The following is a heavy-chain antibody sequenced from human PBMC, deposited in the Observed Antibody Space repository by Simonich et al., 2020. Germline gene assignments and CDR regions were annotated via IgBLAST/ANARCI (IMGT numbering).Heavy chain of an antibody. CDR3: ARQEYSSSSFDY. CDR1: GGSISSYY. Sequence: QVQLQESGPGLVKPSETLSLTCTVSGGSISSYYWSWIRQPPGKGLEWIGDIYYSGSNNYNPSLKRRVTISGDTSKNQFSLKLSSVTAADTAVYYCARQEYSSSSFDYWGQGTLVTVSS. D-gene: IGHD6-6*01. CDR2: IYYSGSN. J-gene: IGHJ4*02. V-gene: IGHV4-59*08.